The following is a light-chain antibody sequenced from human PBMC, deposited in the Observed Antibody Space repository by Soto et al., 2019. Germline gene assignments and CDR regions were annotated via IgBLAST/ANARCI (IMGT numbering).Light chain of an antibody. V-gene: IGKV3-15*01. CDR1: QSVSSN. J-gene: IGKJ2*01. Sequence: EIVMTQSPATLSVSPGERATVSCRASQSVSSNLAWYQQKPGQAPRLLIYGASTRATGIPARFSGSGSGTEFPLTIGSLQSEDFAVYYCQQYNNWPRTFGQGTKFEIK. CDR3: QQYNNWPRT. CDR2: GAS.